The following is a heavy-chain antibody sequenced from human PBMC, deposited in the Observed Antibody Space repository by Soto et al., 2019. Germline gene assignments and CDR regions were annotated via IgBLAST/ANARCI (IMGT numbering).Heavy chain of an antibody. D-gene: IGHD1-26*01. V-gene: IGHV4-30-2*01. CDR1: VGSIGSDGSS. CDR3: ARVGRTYNSGATTWFDT. J-gene: IGHJ5*02. CDR2: IYDSGST. Sequence: SETLSLTCAVSVGSIGSDGSSWSWILQPPGKGLEWIGYIYDSGSTNYNPSLKSRVTISVDTSKNQFSLKLSSVTAADTAVYYCARVGRTYNSGATTWFDTWCQGTLLTISS.